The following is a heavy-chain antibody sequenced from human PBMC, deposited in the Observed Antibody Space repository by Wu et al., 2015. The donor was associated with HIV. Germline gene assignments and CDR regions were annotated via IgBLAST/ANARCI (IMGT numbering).Heavy chain of an antibody. J-gene: IGHJ4*02. CDR2: INCNSGGT. V-gene: IGHV1-2*02. CDR3: ARVFLNYYDSSGYPDY. Sequence: QVQLVQSGSEVKKPGASVKVSCTASADTFVDYYMHWVRQAPGQGLEWVGWINCNSGGTKNAQKFQGRVTMTRDTSISTAYMELSRLRSDDTAVYYCARVFLNYYDSSGYPDYWGQGTLVTVSS. D-gene: IGHD3-22*01. CDR1: ADTFVDYY.